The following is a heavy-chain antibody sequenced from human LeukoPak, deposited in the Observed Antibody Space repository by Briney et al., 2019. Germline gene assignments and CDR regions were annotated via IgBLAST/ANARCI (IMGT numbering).Heavy chain of an antibody. CDR1: GFTFSSYW. V-gene: IGHV3-7*03. J-gene: IGHJ4*02. CDR3: AREGGLTYYYDSSGYYYFDY. Sequence: GGSLRLSCAASGFTFSSYWMSWVRQAPGKGLEWVANIKQDGSEKYYVDSVKGRFTISRDNAKNSLYLQMNSLRAEDTAVYYCAREGGLTYYYDSSGYYYFDYWGQGTLVTVSS. CDR2: IKQDGSEK. D-gene: IGHD3-22*01.